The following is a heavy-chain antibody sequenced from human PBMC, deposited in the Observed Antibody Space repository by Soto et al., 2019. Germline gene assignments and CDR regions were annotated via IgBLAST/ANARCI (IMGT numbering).Heavy chain of an antibody. D-gene: IGHD1-1*01. V-gene: IGHV3-53*02. CDR1: GFSVSDSS. CDR2: FYRGGST. Sequence: EVQLVETGGGLIQPGGSLRLSCAVSGFSVSDSSMSWVRQAPGKGLEWVSVFYRGGSTDYADSVKGRGTVSRDTFKNTLFLQMDSLTVEDTAVYFCARDLGWNVLLTTYYYGMAVWGQGTTVTVS. J-gene: IGHJ6*02. CDR3: ARDLGWNVLLTTYYYGMAV.